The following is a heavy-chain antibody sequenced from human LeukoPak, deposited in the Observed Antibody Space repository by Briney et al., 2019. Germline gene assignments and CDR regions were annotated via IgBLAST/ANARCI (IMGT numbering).Heavy chain of an antibody. D-gene: IGHD3-16*02. CDR1: GGSISSSSYY. CDR2: IYYSGST. Sequence: SETLSLTCTVSGGSISSSSYYWGWIRQPPGKGLEWIGSIYYSGSTHHNPSLKSQVTISEDTSKNQFSLNLSSVTAADTAVYYCAREIMITFGGVIAPDAFDIWGQGTMVTVSS. V-gene: IGHV4-39*07. J-gene: IGHJ3*02. CDR3: AREIMITFGGVIAPDAFDI.